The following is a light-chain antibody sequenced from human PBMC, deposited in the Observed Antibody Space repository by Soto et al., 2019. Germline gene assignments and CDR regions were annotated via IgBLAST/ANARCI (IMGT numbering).Light chain of an antibody. J-gene: IGLJ1*01. CDR1: SSNIGSNT. V-gene: IGLV1-44*01. CDR3: AAWDDSLNGFYV. Sequence: QSVLTQPPSASGTPGQRVTISCSGSSSNIGSNTVSWYQQLPGTAPKLLIYSNNRRPSGVPERFSGSNSGTSASLAISGLQSEDEADYYCAAWDDSLNGFYVFGTGTKLIVL. CDR2: SNN.